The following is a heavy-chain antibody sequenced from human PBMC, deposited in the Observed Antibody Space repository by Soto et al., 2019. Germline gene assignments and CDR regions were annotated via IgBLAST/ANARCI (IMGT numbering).Heavy chain of an antibody. Sequence: PSETLSLTCTVSGGSISDDRYYWGWIRQPPGKGLEWIGYIYYSGSTYYNPSLKSRVTISVDRSKNQFSLKLSSVTAADTALYYCARTYGRNFDYWGQGTLVTVSS. CDR3: ARTYGRNFDY. J-gene: IGHJ4*02. V-gene: IGHV4-39*07. CDR2: IYYSGST. CDR1: GGSISDDRYY. D-gene: IGHD3-10*01.